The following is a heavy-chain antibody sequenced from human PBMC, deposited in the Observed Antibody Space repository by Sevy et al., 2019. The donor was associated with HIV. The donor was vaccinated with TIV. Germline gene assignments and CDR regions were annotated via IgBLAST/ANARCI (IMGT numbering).Heavy chain of an antibody. CDR3: AKFGDYYDSGGYYWYFDF. CDR2: ISGGDDST. D-gene: IGHD3-22*01. V-gene: IGHV3-23*01. CDR1: GFIFSDYA. Sequence: GGSVRLSCAASGFIFSDYAMSWVRQAPGKGVEWVSSISGGDDSTYYADSVKGRFTVSRDNSKNTLYLQMNTLRAEDTALYYCAKFGDYYDSGGYYWYFDFWGRGTLVTVSS. J-gene: IGHJ2*01.